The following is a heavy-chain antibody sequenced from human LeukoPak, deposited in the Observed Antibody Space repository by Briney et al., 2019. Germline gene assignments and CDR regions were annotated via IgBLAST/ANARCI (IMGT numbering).Heavy chain of an antibody. D-gene: IGHD1-26*01. Sequence: PGGSLRLSCAASGFTFSSYSMNWVRQAPGKGLEWVSYISSSSSTIYYADSVKGRFTISRDNAKNSLYLQMNSLRAEDTAVYYCARDIIVGATWRDWWGQGTLVTVSS. V-gene: IGHV3-48*01. CDR1: GFTFSSYS. J-gene: IGHJ4*02. CDR2: ISSSSSTI. CDR3: ARDIIVGATWRDW.